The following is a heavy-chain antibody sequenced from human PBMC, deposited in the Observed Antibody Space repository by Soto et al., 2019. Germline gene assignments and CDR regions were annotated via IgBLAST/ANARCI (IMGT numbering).Heavy chain of an antibody. CDR2: IYYSGST. J-gene: IGHJ4*02. V-gene: IGHV4-59*08. Sequence: SEPLRHSCTVADGSISSYCCSWIRQPPGKGLEWIGYIYYSGSTNYNPSLKSRVTISVDTSKNQFSLKLSSVTAADTAVYYCARHTGWELPQAFDYWGQGTLVTVSS. CDR3: ARHTGWELPQAFDY. D-gene: IGHD1-26*01. CDR1: DGSISSYC.